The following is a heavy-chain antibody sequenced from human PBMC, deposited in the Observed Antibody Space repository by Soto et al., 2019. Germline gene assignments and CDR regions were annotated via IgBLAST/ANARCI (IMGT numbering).Heavy chain of an antibody. CDR2: ISGSGGST. Sequence: PGWSLRLSCAASGFTFSSYAVSWVRKDPGKGLEWVSAISGSGGSTYYADSVKGRFTISRDNSKNTLYLQMNSLRAEDTAVYYCAKDRHSSSSPRGFDIWGQGTMVTVSS. CDR1: GFTFSSYA. V-gene: IGHV3-23*01. D-gene: IGHD6-6*01. J-gene: IGHJ3*02. CDR3: AKDRHSSSSPRGFDI.